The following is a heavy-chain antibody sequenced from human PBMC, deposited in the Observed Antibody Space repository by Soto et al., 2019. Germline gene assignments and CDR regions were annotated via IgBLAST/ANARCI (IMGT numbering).Heavy chain of an antibody. J-gene: IGHJ4*02. CDR1: GYTFTSYY. D-gene: IGHD6-19*01. CDR2: INPSGGST. V-gene: IGHV1-46*01. CDR3: ARSIAVAGSYYFDY. Sequence: QVQLVQSGAEVKKPGASVKVSCKASGYTFTSYYMHWVRQAPGQGLEWMGIINPSGGSTSYAQKFQGRVTMTKDTSTSTVYMELSSLRSEDTAGYDCARSIAVAGSYYFDYWGQGTLVTVSS.